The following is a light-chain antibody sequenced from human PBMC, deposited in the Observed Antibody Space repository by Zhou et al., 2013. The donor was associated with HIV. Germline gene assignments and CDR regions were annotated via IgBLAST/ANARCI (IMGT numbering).Light chain of an antibody. V-gene: IGKV1-39*01. J-gene: IGKJ1*01. CDR1: QSISTY. Sequence: DIQMTQSPSSVSASVGDRITITCRASQSISTYLNWYQQKPGKAPKVLIYGASSLQSEVPSRFSGSGSGTDFTLTVSDLQPDDFATYYCQQSYSAAWAFGQGTKVEIK. CDR3: QQSYSAAWA. CDR2: GAS.